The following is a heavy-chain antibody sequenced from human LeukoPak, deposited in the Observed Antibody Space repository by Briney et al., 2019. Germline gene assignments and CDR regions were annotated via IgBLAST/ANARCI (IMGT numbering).Heavy chain of an antibody. CDR1: GYSFTTYH. CDR3: ARESPHTFYFDY. CDR2: IKDSGTT. Sequence: ASVKVSCKASGYSFTTYHIHWVRQALGQGLEWMEIIKDSGTTIYPQKFQGRVTMTRDTSTSTVYMEVSSLRSEDTAVYYCARESPHTFYFDYWGQGTLVTVSS. V-gene: IGHV1-46*01. D-gene: IGHD3-16*01. J-gene: IGHJ4*02.